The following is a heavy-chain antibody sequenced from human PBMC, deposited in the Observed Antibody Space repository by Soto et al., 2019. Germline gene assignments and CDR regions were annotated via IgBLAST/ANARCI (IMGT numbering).Heavy chain of an antibody. CDR2: TSGSGIRT. V-gene: IGHV3-23*01. Sequence: PGGSLRLSCAASGFTFSTYAISWVRHAPWKGLEWVSTTSGSGIRTYYADSVKGRFTISRDNSKNTLYLQMNSLRAEDTAVYYCAKEGFRTVIAGVFEPWGQRTLVDVCS. D-gene: IGHD2-21*02. J-gene: IGHJ5*02. CDR1: GFTFSTYA. CDR3: AKEGFRTVIAGVFEP.